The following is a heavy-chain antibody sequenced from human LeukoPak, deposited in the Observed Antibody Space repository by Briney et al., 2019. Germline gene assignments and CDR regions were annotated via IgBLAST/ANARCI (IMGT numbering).Heavy chain of an antibody. J-gene: IGHJ4*02. V-gene: IGHV4-34*01. CDR2: INHSGST. D-gene: IGHD1/OR15-1a*01. CDR3: ARITTEHFDF. CDR1: GGSFSGYY. Sequence: SETLSLTCAVYGGSFSGYYWSWIRQPPGKGLEWIGEINHSGSTYYNPSLRSRFTISLDTSKNQFSLKLSSVTAADTAVYYCARITTEHFDFWGQGTLVTVSS.